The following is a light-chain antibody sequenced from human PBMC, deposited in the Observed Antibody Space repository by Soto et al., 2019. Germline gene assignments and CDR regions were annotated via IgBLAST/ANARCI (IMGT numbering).Light chain of an antibody. CDR2: GAS. CDR1: QSVCSRC. V-gene: IGKV3-20*01. J-gene: IGKJ1*01. CDR3: QHYGTTPWT. Sequence: PGERVTLSCRASQSVCSRCLAWYQQKPGQSPRLLIYGASSRATGIPDRFSGSGSGTDFTLTISRLEPEDFAVYYCQHYGTTPWTFSQGTKVGIK.